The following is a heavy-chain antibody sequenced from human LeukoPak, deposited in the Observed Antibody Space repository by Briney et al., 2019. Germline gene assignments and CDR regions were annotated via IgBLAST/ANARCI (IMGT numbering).Heavy chain of an antibody. CDR2: IYYSGST. CDR3: ARESGIQLWLLYY. D-gene: IGHD5-18*01. CDR1: GGSISSYY. Sequence: SSETLSLTCTASGGSISSYYWGWIRQPPGKGLEWIGSIYYSGSTYYNPSRKSRVTISVDTSKNQFSLKLSSVTAADTAVYYCARESGIQLWLLYYWGQGTLVTVSS. V-gene: IGHV4-39*07. J-gene: IGHJ4*02.